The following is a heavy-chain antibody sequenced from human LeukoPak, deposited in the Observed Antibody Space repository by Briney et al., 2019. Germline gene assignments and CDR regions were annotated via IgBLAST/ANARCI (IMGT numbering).Heavy chain of an antibody. V-gene: IGHV3-7*03. CDR1: GFIFRNYG. Sequence: PGGSLRLSCVASGFIFRNYGMHWVRQAPGKGLEWVANIKQDGSEKYFVDSVKGRFTISRDNAKNSLYLQMNSLRAEDTAVYYCAREGGAGGYFDYWGQGTLVTVSS. CDR3: AREGGAGGYFDY. CDR2: IKQDGSEK. J-gene: IGHJ4*02. D-gene: IGHD3-16*01.